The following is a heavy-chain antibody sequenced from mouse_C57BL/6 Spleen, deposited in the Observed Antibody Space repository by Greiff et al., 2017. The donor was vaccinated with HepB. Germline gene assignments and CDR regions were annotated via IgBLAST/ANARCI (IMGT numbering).Heavy chain of an antibody. J-gene: IGHJ4*01. CDR1: GYTFTDYN. V-gene: IGHV1-18*01. Sequence: EVQLQQSGPELVKPGASVKIPCKASGYTFTDYNMDWVKQSHGKSLEWIGDINPNNGGTIYNQKFKGKATLTVDKSSSTAYMELRSLTSEDTAVYYCERYVLEDYAMDYWGQGTSATVSS. CDR2: INPNNGGT. CDR3: ERYVLEDYAMDY.